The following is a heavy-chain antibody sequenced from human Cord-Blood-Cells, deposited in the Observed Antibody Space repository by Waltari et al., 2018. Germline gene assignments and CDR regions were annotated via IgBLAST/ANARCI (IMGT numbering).Heavy chain of an antibody. J-gene: IGHJ3*02. CDR3: ASSARMPGPFDI. Sequence: QVQLVESGGGVVQPGRSLRLSCAASGFTFSSYAMHWVRQAPGKGLEWVAVISYDGSNKYFADSVKGRFTISRDNSKTTLYLQMNSLRAEDTAVYYCASSARMPGPFDIWGQGTMVTVSS. CDR1: GFTFSSYA. CDR2: ISYDGSNK. D-gene: IGHD2-15*01. V-gene: IGHV3-30-3*01.